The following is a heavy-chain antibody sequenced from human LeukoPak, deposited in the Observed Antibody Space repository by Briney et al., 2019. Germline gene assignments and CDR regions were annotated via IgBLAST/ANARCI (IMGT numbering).Heavy chain of an antibody. V-gene: IGHV1-3*04. CDR2: INTGNGNT. CDR1: GYTFTNYG. CDR3: ARVPLHDASGRYYPH. J-gene: IGHJ1*01. D-gene: IGHD3-22*01. Sequence: ASVKVACKTSGYTFTNYGMHWVRQAPRQSLEWMGWINTGNGNTKSSQKFQDRVTLTRDTSASTAYMELNSLSSEDTAVYYCARVPLHDASGRYYPHWGQGTLVTVSS.